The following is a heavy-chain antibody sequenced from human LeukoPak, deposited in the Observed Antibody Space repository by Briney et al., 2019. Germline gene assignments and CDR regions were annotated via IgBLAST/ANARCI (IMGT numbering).Heavy chain of an antibody. V-gene: IGHV1-46*01. D-gene: IGHD3-10*01. Sequence: ASVKVSCKASGYTFTSYYMHWARQAPGQGLEWMGIINPSGGSTSYAQKFQGRVTMTRDTSTSTVYMELSSLRSEDTAVYYCARVTYYYGSGSGYFDYWGQGTLVTVSS. CDR1: GYTFTSYY. CDR3: ARVTYYYGSGSGYFDY. CDR2: INPSGGST. J-gene: IGHJ4*02.